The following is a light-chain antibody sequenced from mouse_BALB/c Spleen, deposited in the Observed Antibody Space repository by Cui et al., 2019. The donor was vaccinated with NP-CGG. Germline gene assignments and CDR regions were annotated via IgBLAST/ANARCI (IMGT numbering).Light chain of an antibody. CDR3: ALWYSNHWV. CDR1: TGAVTTSNY. J-gene: IGLJ1*01. CDR2: GTN. V-gene: IGLV1*01. Sequence: QAVVPQESALTTSPGETVTLTCRSSTGAVTTSNYANWVQEKPDHLFTGLIGGTNNRPPGVPARFSGSLIGDKAALTITETQTEDEAIYFCALWYSNHWVFGGGTKLTVL.